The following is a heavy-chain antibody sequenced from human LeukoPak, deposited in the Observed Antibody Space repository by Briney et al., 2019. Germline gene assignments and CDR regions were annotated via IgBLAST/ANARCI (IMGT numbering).Heavy chain of an antibody. CDR1: GFTVSSNY. V-gene: IGHV3-66*01. CDR3: ARDAMVYAVDY. D-gene: IGHD2-8*01. Sequence: GGSLRLSCAASGFTVSSNYMSWVRPAPGKGLEWASVIYSGGSTYYADSVKGRFTISRDNSKNTLYLQMNSLRAEDTAVYYCARDAMVYAVDYWGQGTLVTVSS. CDR2: IYSGGST. J-gene: IGHJ4*02.